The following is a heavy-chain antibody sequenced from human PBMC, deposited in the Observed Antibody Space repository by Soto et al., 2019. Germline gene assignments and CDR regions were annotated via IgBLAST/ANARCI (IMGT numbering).Heavy chain of an antibody. D-gene: IGHD3-3*01. CDR2: IYSSGST. V-gene: IGHV4-59*01. CDR3: ARDRGPLRFLEWSYYGRDV. J-gene: IGHJ6*02. CDR1: GGSISSYY. Sequence: QVQLQESGPGLVKPSETLSLTCTVSGGSISSYYWSWIRQPPGKGLEWIGYIYSSGSTNYNPSLKSRVTISVDTSKNQVSLKLSAVTAADTAVYYCARDRGPLRFLEWSYYGRDVWGQGTTVTVSS.